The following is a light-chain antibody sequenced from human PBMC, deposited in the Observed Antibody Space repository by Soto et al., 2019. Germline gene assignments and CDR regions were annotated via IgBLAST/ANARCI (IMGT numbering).Light chain of an antibody. J-gene: IGKJ1*01. CDR3: QQRSNWPPAT. CDR2: DAS. V-gene: IGKV3-11*01. Sequence: EIVLTQSPATLSLSPGERATLSCRASQSVSRYLAWYQQKPGQGPRLLIYDASNRATGIPARFSGSGSATDFTLTISSLEPEDFAVYYCQQRSNWPPATFGQGTKVEIK. CDR1: QSVSRY.